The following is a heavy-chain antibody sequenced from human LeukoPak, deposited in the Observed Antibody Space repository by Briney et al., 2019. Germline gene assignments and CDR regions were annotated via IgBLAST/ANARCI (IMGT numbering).Heavy chain of an antibody. D-gene: IGHD4-17*01. J-gene: IGHJ4*02. Sequence: GGSLRLSCAASGFTFSTYWMHWVRQAPGKGLVWVSRINPDGTTTSYADSVKGRFTISRDNAKDTVYLQMNSLRAEDTAVYYCARGKTPAVTTPFDYWGQGTLVTVSS. V-gene: IGHV3-74*01. CDR2: INPDGTTT. CDR1: GFTFSTYW. CDR3: ARGKTPAVTTPFDY.